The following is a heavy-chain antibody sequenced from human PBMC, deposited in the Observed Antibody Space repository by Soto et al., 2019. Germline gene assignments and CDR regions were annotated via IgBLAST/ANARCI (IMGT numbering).Heavy chain of an antibody. CDR3: ASIDYYGSGSYSFVDWFDP. D-gene: IGHD3-10*01. CDR1: GYNFTRGA. V-gene: IGHV1-3*01. CDR2: INPGDGKA. J-gene: IGHJ5*02. Sequence: ASVKVSCKASGYNFTRGAMQWVRQVPGQSHEWMGWINPGDGKAKYSQKFQGRGTITRDTSASTVYMELSSLRSEDTAVYYCASIDYYGSGSYSFVDWFDPWGQGTLVTVSS.